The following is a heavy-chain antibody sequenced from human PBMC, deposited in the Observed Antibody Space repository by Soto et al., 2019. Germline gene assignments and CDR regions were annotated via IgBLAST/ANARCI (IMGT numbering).Heavy chain of an antibody. CDR2: ISTSGGST. D-gene: IGHD3-10*01. Sequence: SLRLSCAASGFTFTTYGMAWFRQAPGKWLEWVSGISTSGGSTYYTDSVKGRFTISRDNSKNTLYLQMNNLRAEDTAVYYCAKGGLYDSGSYYGDGFDMWGQGTMVTVS. CDR3: AKGGLYDSGSYYGDGFDM. J-gene: IGHJ3*02. V-gene: IGHV3-23*01. CDR1: GFTFTTYG.